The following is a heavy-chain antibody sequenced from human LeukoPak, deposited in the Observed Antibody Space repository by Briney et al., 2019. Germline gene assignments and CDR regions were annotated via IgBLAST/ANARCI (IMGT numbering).Heavy chain of an antibody. CDR1: GFTFSTYS. Sequence: GGSLRLSCAASGFTFSTYSMSWVRQAPGKGLDWVASINQDGSAEYYVDSVRGRFTISRDNAKNSLYLQVNSLRVDDTAVYYCVRLFGGVTTFDYWGQGALVTVSS. D-gene: IGHD4-17*01. CDR3: VRLFGGVTTFDY. J-gene: IGHJ4*02. V-gene: IGHV3-7*01. CDR2: INQDGSAE.